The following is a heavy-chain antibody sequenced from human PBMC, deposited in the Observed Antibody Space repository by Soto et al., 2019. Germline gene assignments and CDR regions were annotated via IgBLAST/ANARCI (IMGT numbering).Heavy chain of an antibody. D-gene: IGHD5-18*01. CDR2: ISYDGSNK. CDR1: GFTFISYG. Sequence: GSLRLSCAASGFTFISYGIHLVRHSPCKGLEWVAVISYDGSNKYYADSVKGRFTISRDNSKNTLYLQMNSLRAEDTAVYYCASAPSGYSYGYGPGYWGQGTLVTVSS. V-gene: IGHV3-30*03. CDR3: ASAPSGYSYGYGPGY. J-gene: IGHJ4*02.